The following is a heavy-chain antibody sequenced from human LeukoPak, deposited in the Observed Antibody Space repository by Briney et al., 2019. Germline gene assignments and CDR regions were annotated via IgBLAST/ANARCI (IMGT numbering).Heavy chain of an antibody. CDR3: ASQYCGGDCYSVDYFDY. J-gene: IGHJ4*02. V-gene: IGHV3-21*01. CDR1: GFTFSSYA. D-gene: IGHD2-21*02. Sequence: GGSLRLSCAASGFTFSSYAMNWVRQAPGKGLEWVSSIGTRSSYIYYADSVKGRFTISRDNAKSSLYLQMNSLRAEDTAVYYCASQYCGGDCYSVDYFDYWGQGTLVTVSS. CDR2: IGTRSSYI.